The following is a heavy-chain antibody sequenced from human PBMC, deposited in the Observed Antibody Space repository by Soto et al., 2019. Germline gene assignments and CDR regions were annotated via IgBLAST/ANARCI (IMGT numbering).Heavy chain of an antibody. CDR3: ATRPAMVVAAPWGY. CDR1: GGSFSGYY. D-gene: IGHD2-15*01. V-gene: IGHV4-34*01. J-gene: IGHJ4*02. CDR2: INHSGST. Sequence: PSETLSLTCAVYGGSFSGYYWSWIRQPPGKGLEWIGEINHSGSTNYNPSLKSRVTISVDTSKNQFSLKLSSVTAADTAVYYCATRPAMVVAAPWGYWGQGTLVTVSS.